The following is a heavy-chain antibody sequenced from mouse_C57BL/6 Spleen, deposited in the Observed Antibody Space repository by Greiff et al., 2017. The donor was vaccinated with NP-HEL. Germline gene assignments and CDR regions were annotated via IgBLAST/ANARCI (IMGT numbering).Heavy chain of an antibody. CDR2: IYPRSGNT. CDR3: AREGAAQALDY. J-gene: IGHJ2*01. D-gene: IGHD3-2*02. V-gene: IGHV1-55*01. Sequence: VQLQQPGAELVKPGASVKMSCKASGYTFTSYWITWVKQRPGQGLEWIGEIYPRSGNTYYNEKFKGKATLTADKSSSTAYMELRSLTSEDSAVYFCAREGAAQALDYWGQGTTLTVSS. CDR1: GYTFTSYW.